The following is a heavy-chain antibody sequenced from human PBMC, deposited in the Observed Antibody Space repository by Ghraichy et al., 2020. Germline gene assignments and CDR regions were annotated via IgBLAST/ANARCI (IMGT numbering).Heavy chain of an antibody. CDR3: ATVPLGRLTNAGVIKRFGLDA. Sequence: ASVKVSCKVSGFTLSDLSMTWVRQAPGKGLELMGGFDPEEGLTVYTQKFQGRVTVTEDSSTNTAYMELNSLRSDDTAVYCCATVPLGRLTNAGVIKRFGLDAWGQGTTVIVS. CDR1: GFTLSDLS. CDR2: FDPEEGLT. D-gene: IGHD1-1*01. J-gene: IGHJ6*02. V-gene: IGHV1-24*01.